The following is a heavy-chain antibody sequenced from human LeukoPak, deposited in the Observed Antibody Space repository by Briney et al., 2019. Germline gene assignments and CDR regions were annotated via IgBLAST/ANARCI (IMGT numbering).Heavy chain of an antibody. CDR2: ISPYNGNT. Sequence: ASVKVSCKASGYKFTNYGISWVRQAPGQGLEWMGWISPYNGNTIYAQKLQGRVTMTTDTSTSTAYVELSRLRSDDTAVYYCARDDDYWGQGTLVTVSS. CDR3: ARDDDY. J-gene: IGHJ4*02. V-gene: IGHV1-18*01. CDR1: GYKFTNYG.